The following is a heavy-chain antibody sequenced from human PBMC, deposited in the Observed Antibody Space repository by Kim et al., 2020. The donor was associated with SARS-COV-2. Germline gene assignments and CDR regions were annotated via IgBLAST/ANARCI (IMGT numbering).Heavy chain of an antibody. CDR1: GFNIRDSA. CDR2: VSGGGART. CDR3: AKDVKESSSWYTVGY. V-gene: IGHV3-23*01. D-gene: IGHD6-13*01. J-gene: IGHJ4*02. Sequence: GGSLRLSCAASGFNIRDSAMSWVRQGPGKGLEWVSVVSGGGARTYYADSVKGRFTISRDTSKNTLHLEMSSLRAEDTAVYYCAKDVKESSSWYTVGYWGQGTLVAVSS.